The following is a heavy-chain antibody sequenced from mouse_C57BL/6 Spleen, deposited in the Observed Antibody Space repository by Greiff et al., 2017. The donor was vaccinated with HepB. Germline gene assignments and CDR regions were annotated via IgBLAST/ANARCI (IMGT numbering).Heavy chain of an antibody. CDR2: ISYDGSN. CDR1: GYSINSGYY. J-gene: IGHJ1*03. V-gene: IGHV3-6*01. CDR3: ARGGKGWYFDV. D-gene: IGHD1-1*02. Sequence: EVQLKASGPGLVKPSQSLSLTCSVTGYSINSGYYWNWIRQFPGNKLAWMGYISYDGSNNYNPSLNNRISITRDTSKNQFFLKLNSVTTEDIATYYCARGGKGWYFDVWGTGTTVTVSS.